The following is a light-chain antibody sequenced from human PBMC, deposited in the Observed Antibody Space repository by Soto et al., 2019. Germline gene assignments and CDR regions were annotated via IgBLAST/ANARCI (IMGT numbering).Light chain of an antibody. CDR1: QSINSG. CDR3: QQYNYLWT. Sequence: LQMTQSPSTLSASVGDTVTITCRASQSINSGLAWYQQKPGRAPKLLIYKASSLESGVPSRFSGSGYGTEFTLTISSLLPEEFATYYCQQYNYLWTFGQGTKVEIK. CDR2: KAS. V-gene: IGKV1-5*03. J-gene: IGKJ1*01.